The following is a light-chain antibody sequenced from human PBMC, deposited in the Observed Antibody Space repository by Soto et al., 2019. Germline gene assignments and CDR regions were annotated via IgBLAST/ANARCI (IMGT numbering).Light chain of an antibody. CDR3: MQGTSWPYT. J-gene: IGKJ2*01. CDR1: QSPVTSDGNTY. Sequence: DVVMTQSPLSLSVIPGQPASISCRSSQSPVTSDGNTYLNWLHQRPVQSQRRLIYKISNRDSGVPDRFIGSGSGTEFTLKISRVEAEDVGIYYCMQGTSWPYTFGQVTKLEI. V-gene: IGKV2-30*01. CDR2: KIS.